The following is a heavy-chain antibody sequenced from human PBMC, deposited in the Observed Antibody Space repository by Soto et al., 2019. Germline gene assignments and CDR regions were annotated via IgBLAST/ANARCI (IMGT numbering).Heavy chain of an antibody. CDR1: GFSFRNYA. J-gene: IGHJ4*02. D-gene: IGHD3-9*01. CDR2: LTGSSSNT. V-gene: IGHV3-23*01. Sequence: PGGSLRLSCAASGFSFRNYAMSWVRQAPGKGLQWISTLTGSSSNTYYADSVKGRFAISRGNSRNTLYLQMHSLTAEDTAVYYCANGRATYGLLTHDYWGQGTLVTVSS. CDR3: ANGRATYGLLTHDY.